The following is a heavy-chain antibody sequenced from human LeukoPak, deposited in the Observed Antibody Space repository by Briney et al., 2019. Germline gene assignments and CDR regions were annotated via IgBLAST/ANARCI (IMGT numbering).Heavy chain of an antibody. CDR2: IRYDGSNK. V-gene: IGHV3-30*02. CDR3: AKGNVLRFLEWFI. J-gene: IGHJ4*02. Sequence: PGGSLRLSCAASGFTFSSYGMHWVRQAPGKGLEWVAFIRYDGSNKYYADSVKGRFTISRDNSKNTLYLQMNSLRAEDTAEYYCAKGNVLRFLEWFIWGQGTLVTVSS. CDR1: GFTFSSYG. D-gene: IGHD3-3*01.